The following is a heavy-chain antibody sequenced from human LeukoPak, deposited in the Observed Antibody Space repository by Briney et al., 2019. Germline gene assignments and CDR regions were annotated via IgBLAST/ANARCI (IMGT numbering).Heavy chain of an antibody. D-gene: IGHD2-21*02. J-gene: IGHJ4*02. CDR2: ISFNSVI. V-gene: IGHV3-21*01. CDR1: GFTFSSYS. CDR3: GREQTRGGDLHY. Sequence: GGSLRLSCAASGFTFSSYSMNWVRQAPGKGLEWVSSISFNSVIFYADSVKGRFTISRDNAKNSLFLQMNSLMGEDTAVYYWGREQTRGGDLHYWGQGALVTVSS.